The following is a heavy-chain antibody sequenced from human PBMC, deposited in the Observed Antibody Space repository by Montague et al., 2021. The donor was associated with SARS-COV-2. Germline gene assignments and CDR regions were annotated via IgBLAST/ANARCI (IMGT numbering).Heavy chain of an antibody. CDR2: IKQDGREK. CDR1: GFTFSSYW. D-gene: IGHD3-9*01. Sequence: SLRLSCAASGFTFSSYWMSWVRQAPGKGLEWVANIKQDGREKYYVDSVKGRFTISRDNAKNSLYLQMNRLRAEDTAVYYCARDLRYFDWLFHSSGYYNYFDYWGQGTLVTVSS. V-gene: IGHV3-7*01. CDR3: ARDLRYFDWLFHSSGYYNYFDY. J-gene: IGHJ4*02.